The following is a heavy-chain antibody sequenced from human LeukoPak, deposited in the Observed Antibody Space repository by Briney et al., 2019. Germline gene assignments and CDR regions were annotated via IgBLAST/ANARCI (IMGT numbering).Heavy chain of an antibody. Sequence: SQTLSLTCAVSGVSIRSGGYSWSWIRQPPGKGLEWIGRIFPNGNTNYNPSLKSRVTISADTSKKQFSLRLTSVTAADTAIYYCASEHCSAPSCTNNRFDPWGQGILVTVSS. CDR1: GVSIRSGGYS. D-gene: IGHD2-2*01. V-gene: IGHV4-61*02. CDR3: ASEHCSAPSCTNNRFDP. CDR2: IFPNGNT. J-gene: IGHJ5*02.